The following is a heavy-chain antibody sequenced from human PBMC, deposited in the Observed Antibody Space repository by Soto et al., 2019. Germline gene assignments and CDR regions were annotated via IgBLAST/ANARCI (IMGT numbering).Heavy chain of an antibody. CDR2: ISATGGST. CDR3: AKDRIEGNFEF. Sequence: GGSLRLSCAASGFTFNNYAMNWVRQAPGKGLEWVATISATGGSTYYADSVKGRFTISRDNSKNTLYLQMNGLRVEDTAVYYCAKDRIEGNFEFWGQGTQVTVFS. CDR1: GFTFNNYA. J-gene: IGHJ4*02. V-gene: IGHV3-23*01.